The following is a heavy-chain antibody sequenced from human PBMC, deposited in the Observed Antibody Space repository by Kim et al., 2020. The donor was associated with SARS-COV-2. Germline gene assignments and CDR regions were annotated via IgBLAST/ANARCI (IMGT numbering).Heavy chain of an antibody. D-gene: IGHD2-2*01. J-gene: IGHJ3*02. V-gene: IGHV5-51*01. CDR3: ASIVPAASNAFDI. Sequence: SPSFQGQVTISADKSISTAYLQWSSLKASDTAMYYCASIVPAASNAFDIWGQGTMVTVSS.